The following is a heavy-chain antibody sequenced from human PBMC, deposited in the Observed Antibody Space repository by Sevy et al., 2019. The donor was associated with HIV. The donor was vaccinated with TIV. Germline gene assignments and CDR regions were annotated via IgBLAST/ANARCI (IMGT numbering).Heavy chain of an antibody. CDR2: ISTSTGNT. CDR1: GYTFSTYG. CDR3: ARGDMAETGATLDY. Sequence: ASVKVSCKASGYTFSTYGIHWVRQAPGQGLEWVGWISTSTGNTIFDQKFQGRLTLATDTATSTAFMDLMRLTSDDTAVYYCARGDMAETGATLDYWGQGTLVTVSS. J-gene: IGHJ4*02. V-gene: IGHV1-18*01. D-gene: IGHD1-1*01.